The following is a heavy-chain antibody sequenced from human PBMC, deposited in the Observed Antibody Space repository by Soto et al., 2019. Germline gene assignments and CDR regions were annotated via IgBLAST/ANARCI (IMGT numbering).Heavy chain of an antibody. D-gene: IGHD1-26*01. CDR3: ATDTWVRGSNRWDFDY. V-gene: IGHV1-3*01. J-gene: IGHJ4*01. Sequence: QVQLVQSGAEVKKPGASVKVSCKASGYTFTNHAIYWVRQAPGQRREWMGWINAGNGTTKYSQTFQGRVTLTRDTSASAAYMELRSLRSEDTAVYYCATDTWVRGSNRWDFDYWGQGTRVTVSS. CDR1: GYTFTNHA. CDR2: INAGNGTT.